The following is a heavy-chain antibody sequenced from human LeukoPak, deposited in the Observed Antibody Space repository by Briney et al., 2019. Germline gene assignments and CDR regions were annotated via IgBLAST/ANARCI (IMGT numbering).Heavy chain of an antibody. CDR3: ARTPYSYGYLYCFDY. Sequence: ASVKVSCKASGYTFTSYYIHWVRQAPGHGLEWVGIINPNSGRTTYTQKFQGRVTMTRDTSTSTVYMELSSLRSEDTAVYYCARTPYSYGYLYCFDYWGQGTLVTVSS. CDR1: GYTFTSYY. J-gene: IGHJ4*02. D-gene: IGHD5-18*01. V-gene: IGHV1-46*01. CDR2: INPNSGRT.